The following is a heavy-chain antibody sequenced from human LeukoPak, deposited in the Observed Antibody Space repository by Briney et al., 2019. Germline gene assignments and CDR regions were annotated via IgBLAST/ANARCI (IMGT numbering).Heavy chain of an antibody. D-gene: IGHD2-2*01. CDR3: ARDLGYCSSTSCYGGNYFDY. CDR2: ISSSSSYI. Sequence: GGSLRLSCAASGFTFSSYSMNWVRQAPGKGLEWVSSISSSSSYIYYADSVKGRFTISRDNAKNSLYLQMNSLRAEDTAVYYCARDLGYCSSTSCYGGNYFDYWGQGTLVTVSS. J-gene: IGHJ4*02. V-gene: IGHV3-21*01. CDR1: GFTFSSYS.